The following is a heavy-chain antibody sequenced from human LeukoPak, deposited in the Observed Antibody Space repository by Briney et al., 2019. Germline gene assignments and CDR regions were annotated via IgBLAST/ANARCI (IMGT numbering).Heavy chain of an antibody. CDR3: ARAWVDTSHNFDI. CDR2: ISAYNGNT. CDR1: GYTFTSYG. D-gene: IGHD2-2*01. J-gene: IGHJ3*02. V-gene: IGHV1-18*01. Sequence: ASVQFSCKASGYTFTSYGISWVRQAPGQGLEWMGWISAYNGNTNYAQKLQGRVTMTTDTSTSTAYMELRSLRSEDTAVYYCARAWVDTSHNFDIWGQGTMVTVSS.